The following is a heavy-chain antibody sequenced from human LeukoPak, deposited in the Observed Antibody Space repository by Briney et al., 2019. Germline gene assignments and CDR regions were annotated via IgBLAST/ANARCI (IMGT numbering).Heavy chain of an antibody. D-gene: IGHD1-26*01. V-gene: IGHV1-24*01. CDR3: ARDSGSLEGIWD. CDR2: FDPEDGET. J-gene: IGHJ4*02. Sequence: ASVKVSCKVSGYTLTELSMHWVRQAPGKGLEWMGGFDPEDGETIYAQKFQGRVTMTEDTSTDTAYMELSRLRSDDTAVYYCARDSGSLEGIWDWGQGTLVTVSS. CDR1: GYTLTELS.